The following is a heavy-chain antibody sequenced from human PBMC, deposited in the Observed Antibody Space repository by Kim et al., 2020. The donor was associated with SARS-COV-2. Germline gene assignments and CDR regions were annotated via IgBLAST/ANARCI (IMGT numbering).Heavy chain of an antibody. D-gene: IGHD1-26*01. CDR1: GGSISDSY. V-gene: IGHV4-4*07. J-gene: IGHJ5*02. CDR3: PRDSYGTYYLLSCFDP. CDR2: IYARGNT. Sequence: SETPSLTCTVSGGSISDSYWSWIRQPAGKGLEYIGRIYARGNTNYNPSLKSRVSMSVDTSKNQFSLKLTSVTAADTAIYYCPRDSYGTYYLLSCFDPWR.